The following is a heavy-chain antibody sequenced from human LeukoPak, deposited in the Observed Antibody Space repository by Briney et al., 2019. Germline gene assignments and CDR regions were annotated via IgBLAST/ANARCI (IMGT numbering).Heavy chain of an antibody. D-gene: IGHD1-1*01. CDR1: GYTLTELS. Sequence: ASVKVSCKVSGYTLTELSMHWVRQAPGTGREWMGGFDPEDGETIYAQKFQGRVTMTEDTSTDTAYMELSSLRSEDTAVYYCARIGNVADPFDYWGQGTLVTVSS. V-gene: IGHV1-24*01. CDR2: FDPEDGET. CDR3: ARIGNVADPFDY. J-gene: IGHJ4*02.